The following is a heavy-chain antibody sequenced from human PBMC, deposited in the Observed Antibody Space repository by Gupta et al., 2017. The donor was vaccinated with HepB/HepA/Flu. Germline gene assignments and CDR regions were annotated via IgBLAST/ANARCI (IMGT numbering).Heavy chain of an antibody. D-gene: IGHD3/OR15-3a*01. CDR2: ISVSGGKT. CDR1: GFTFTSHA. V-gene: IGHV3-23*01. Sequence: EVQLLVSGGGLVQPGGSLRLSCGASGFTFTSHAMTWFRQAPGTGLEWVSVISVSGGKTYYAESVNGRFTSARDNSKNALYLQMNSLRAEDTAIYYCARDVRRTYYFSTGDIGGNWFDPWGQGTLVTVSS. CDR3: ARDVRRTYYFSTGDIGGNWFDP. J-gene: IGHJ5*02.